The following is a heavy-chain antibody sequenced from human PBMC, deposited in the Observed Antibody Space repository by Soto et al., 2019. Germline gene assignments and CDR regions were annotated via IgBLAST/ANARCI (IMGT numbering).Heavy chain of an antibody. J-gene: IGHJ6*03. D-gene: IGHD2-8*01. CDR1: GYTFTSYA. CDR3: ARDRGYCTNGVCYTDYYYYYMDV. Sequence: ASVKVSCKASGYTFTSYAMHWVRQAPGQRLEWMGWINAGNGNTKYSQKFQGRVTITRDTSASTAYMELSSLRSEDTAVYYCARDRGYCTNGVCYTDYYYYYMDVWGKGTTVTVSS. CDR2: INAGNGNT. V-gene: IGHV1-3*01.